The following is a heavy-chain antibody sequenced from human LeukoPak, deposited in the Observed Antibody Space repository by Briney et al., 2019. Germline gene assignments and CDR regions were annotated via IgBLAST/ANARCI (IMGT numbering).Heavy chain of an antibody. D-gene: IGHD6-13*01. J-gene: IGHJ4*02. CDR1: GLSVSTTN. CDR3: AKVFHGSNWSPFEY. CDR2: IYSGSDT. Sequence: GGSLRLSCAVSGLSVSTTNMGWVRQSPEKGLEWVSLIYSGSDTYYIDSVKGRFTVSRDNSKNMLYLQMNGLRAEDTAVYYCAKVFHGSNWSPFEYWGQGILVTVSA. V-gene: IGHV3-53*01.